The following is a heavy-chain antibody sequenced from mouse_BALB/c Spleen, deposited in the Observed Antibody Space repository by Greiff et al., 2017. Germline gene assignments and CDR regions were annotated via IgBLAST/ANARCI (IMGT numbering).Heavy chain of an antibody. CDR2: IRSKSNNYAT. CDR1: GFTFNTYA. CDR3: VSTTATLAY. V-gene: IGHV10-1*02. J-gene: IGHJ3*01. D-gene: IGHD1-2*01. Sequence: EVKVVESGGGLVQPKGSLKLSCAASGFTFNTYAMNWVRQAPGKGLEWVARIRSKSNNYATYYADSVKDRFTISRDDSQSMLYLQMNNLKTEDTAMYYCVSTTATLAYWGQGTLVTVSA.